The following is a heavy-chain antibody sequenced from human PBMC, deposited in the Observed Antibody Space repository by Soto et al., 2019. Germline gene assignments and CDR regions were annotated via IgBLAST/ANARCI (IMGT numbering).Heavy chain of an antibody. V-gene: IGHV1-2*02. CDR3: ARVLSLRGGEDWFDP. J-gene: IGHJ5*02. D-gene: IGHD3-10*01. CDR2: INPNSGGT. CDR1: GYTFTGYY. Sequence: GASVKVSCKASGYTFTGYYMHWVRQAPGQGLEWMGWINPNSGGTNYAQKFQGRVTMTRDTSISTAYMELSRLRSDDTAVYYCARVLSLRGGEDWFDPWGQGTLVTVSS.